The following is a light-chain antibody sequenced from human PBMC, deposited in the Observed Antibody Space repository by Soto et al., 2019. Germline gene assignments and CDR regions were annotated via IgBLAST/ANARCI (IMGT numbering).Light chain of an antibody. CDR3: VLYMGSGISV. V-gene: IGLV8-61*01. Sequence: QAVVTQGPSFSVSPGGPVTLPCGLSSGSVSTSYYPTWYQQTPGQAPRTLIYSTNPRSSGVPDRFSGSILGNKAALTITGAQADDETDYYCVLYMGSGISVFGGGTKLTAL. CDR2: STN. CDR1: SGSVSTSYY. J-gene: IGLJ3*02.